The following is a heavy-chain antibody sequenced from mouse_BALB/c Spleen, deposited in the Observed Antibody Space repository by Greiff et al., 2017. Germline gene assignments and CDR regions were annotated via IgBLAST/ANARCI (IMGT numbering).Heavy chain of an antibody. CDR2: IWSGGST. CDR1: GFSLTSYG. CDR3: ARNSYYYGSSYYYFDY. D-gene: IGHD1-1*01. J-gene: IGHJ2*01. Sequence: QVQLQQSGPGLVQPSQSLSITCTVSGFSLTSYGVHWVRQSPGKGLEWLGVIWSGGSTDYNAAFISRLSISKDNSKSQVFFKMNSLQADDTAIYYCARNSYYYGSSYYYFDYWGQGTTLTVSS. V-gene: IGHV2-4-1*01.